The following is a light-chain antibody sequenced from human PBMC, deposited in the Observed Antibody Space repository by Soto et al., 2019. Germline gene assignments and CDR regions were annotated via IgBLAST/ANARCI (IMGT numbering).Light chain of an antibody. V-gene: IGKV3-15*01. Sequence: EIVMTQSPDTLSVSPGERATLSCRASQSVSIDLAWYQQTPGQAPRLLIYDASSLESGVPQRFSGSGSGTEFTLTISSLQTDDFSTYYCQQYHSYWTFGQGTKVDIK. CDR2: DAS. CDR3: QQYHSYWT. J-gene: IGKJ1*01. CDR1: QSVSID.